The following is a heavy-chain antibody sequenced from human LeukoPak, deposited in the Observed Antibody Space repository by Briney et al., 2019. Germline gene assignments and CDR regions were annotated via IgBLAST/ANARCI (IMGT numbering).Heavy chain of an antibody. V-gene: IGHV3-73*01. CDR3: TRYFPDDRSGRYGDC. CDR2: VRSKANNYAA. CDR1: GFTFSGSS. D-gene: IGHD6-19*01. Sequence: QTGGSLRLSCAASGFTFSGSSIHWVRLASGKGLGWVGRVRSKANNYAAAYAASLKGWFTLSRDDSHNTAYLQMNSLKTEDTAVYYCTRYFPDDRSGRYGDCWGQGTLVTVSS. J-gene: IGHJ4*02.